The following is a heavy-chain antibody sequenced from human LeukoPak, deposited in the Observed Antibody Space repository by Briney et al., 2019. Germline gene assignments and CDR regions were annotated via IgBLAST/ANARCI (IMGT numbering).Heavy chain of an antibody. CDR1: GGSISSSYYY. D-gene: IGHD3/OR15-3a*01. V-gene: IGHV4-39*01. Sequence: PSETLSLTCTVSGGSISSSYYYWGWIRQPPGKGLEWIGSIYYSGSTYYNPSLKSRVTISVDTSKNQFSLKLRSVTAADTAVYYCVRHFGTWGQGTLVAVSS. CDR2: IYYSGST. CDR3: VRHFGT. J-gene: IGHJ4*02.